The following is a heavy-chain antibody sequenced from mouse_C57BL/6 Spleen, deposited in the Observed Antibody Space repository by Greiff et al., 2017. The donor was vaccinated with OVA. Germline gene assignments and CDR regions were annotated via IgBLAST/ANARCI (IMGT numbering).Heavy chain of an antibody. J-gene: IGHJ2*01. Sequence: VQVVESGPELVKPGASVKISCKASGYAFSSSWMNWVKQRPGRGLEWIGRIYPGDGDTNYNGKFKGKATLTADKSSSTAYMQLSSLTSEDSAVYFCARALGRGGYWGQGTTLTVSS. V-gene: IGHV1-82*01. CDR2: IYPGDGDT. CDR1: GYAFSSSW. D-gene: IGHD4-1*01. CDR3: ARALGRGGY.